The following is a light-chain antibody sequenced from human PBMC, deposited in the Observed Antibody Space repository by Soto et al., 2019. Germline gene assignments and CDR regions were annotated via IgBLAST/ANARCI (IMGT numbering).Light chain of an antibody. Sequence: QSALTQLRSVSGSPGQSVTISCTGTSSDVGGYNYVSWYQQHPGKAPKLMIYDVSKRPSGVPDRFSGSKSGNTASLTISGLQAEDEAEYYCCSYAGSYTGVFGGGTKLTVL. V-gene: IGLV2-11*01. CDR1: SSDVGGYNY. CDR2: DVS. J-gene: IGLJ2*01. CDR3: CSYAGSYTGV.